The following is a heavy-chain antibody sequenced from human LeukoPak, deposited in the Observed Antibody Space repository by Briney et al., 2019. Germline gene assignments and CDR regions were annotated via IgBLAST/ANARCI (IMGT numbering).Heavy chain of an antibody. V-gene: IGHV4-30-4*01. CDR1: GGSISSGDYY. CDR3: ARVVRALRYYYDSSGSYYFDY. CDR2: IYYSGST. Sequence: SETLSLTCTVSGGSISSGDYYWSWIRQPPGKGLEWIGYIYYSGSTYYNPSLKSRVTISVDTSKNQFSLKLSSVTAADTAVYYCARVVRALRYYYDSSGSYYFDYWGQGTLVTVSS. J-gene: IGHJ4*02. D-gene: IGHD3-22*01.